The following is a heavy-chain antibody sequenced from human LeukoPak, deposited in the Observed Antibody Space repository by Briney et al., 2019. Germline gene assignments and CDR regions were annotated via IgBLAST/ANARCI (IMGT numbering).Heavy chain of an antibody. CDR2: ISSSGSTI. D-gene: IGHD1-26*01. CDR3: ARLRGASVNY. J-gene: IGHJ4*02. CDR1: GFTFNNYE. Sequence: GGSLRLSCVASGFTFNNYEMNWVRQAPGKGLEWISYISSSGSTIYYADSVKGRFTIYRDNAKNSLYLQMNSLRAEDTADYYCARLRGASVNYWGQGTLVTVSS. V-gene: IGHV3-48*03.